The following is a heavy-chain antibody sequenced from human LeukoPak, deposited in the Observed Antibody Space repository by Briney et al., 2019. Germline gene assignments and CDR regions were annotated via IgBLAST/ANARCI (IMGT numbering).Heavy chain of an antibody. CDR2: IIPIIGIA. Sequence: SVKVSCKASGGTFSSYTISWVRQAPGQGLEWMGRIIPIIGIANYAQKFQGRVTITADKSTSTAYMELSSLRSEDTAVYYCARAYYDFWSGYYQDYYYYYYMDVWGKGTTVTVSS. D-gene: IGHD3-3*01. V-gene: IGHV1-69*02. J-gene: IGHJ6*03. CDR3: ARAYYDFWSGYYQDYYYYYYMDV. CDR1: GGTFSSYT.